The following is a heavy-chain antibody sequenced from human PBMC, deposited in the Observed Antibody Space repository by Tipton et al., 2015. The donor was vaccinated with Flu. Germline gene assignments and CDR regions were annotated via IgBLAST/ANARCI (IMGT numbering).Heavy chain of an antibody. J-gene: IGHJ6*02. CDR1: GFTFSSYA. CDR2: ISYDGSNK. CDR3: ARTGGYYYGMDV. Sequence: SLRLSCAASGFTFSSYAMHWVRQAPGKGLEWVAVISYDGSNKYYADSVKGRFTISRDNSKNTLYLQMISLRAEDTAVYYCARTGGYYYGMDVWGQGTTVTVSS. V-gene: IGHV3-30-3*01. D-gene: IGHD3-16*01.